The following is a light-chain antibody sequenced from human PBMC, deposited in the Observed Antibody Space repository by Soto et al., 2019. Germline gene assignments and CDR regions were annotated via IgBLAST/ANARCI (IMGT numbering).Light chain of an antibody. J-gene: IGKJ2*01. Sequence: EMVMTQSPATLSVSPGVGVNLSCRVSQRVGHSSAWYQQKPGQTPRILIYRASTKATGVPPRFSGSGSGTDFTHTNTSQQSEDCALYYCQRYNDWPEDTFGQGTRLEFK. CDR2: RAS. V-gene: IGKV3-15*01. CDR1: QRVGHS. CDR3: QRYNDWPEDT.